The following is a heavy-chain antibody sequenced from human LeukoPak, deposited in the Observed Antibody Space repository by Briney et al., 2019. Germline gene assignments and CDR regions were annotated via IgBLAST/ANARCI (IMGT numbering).Heavy chain of an antibody. D-gene: IGHD3-10*01. V-gene: IGHV1-2*02. CDR2: INPNSGGT. Sequence: GASVKVSCKASGYTFTGYYMHWVRQAPGQGLEWMGWINPNSGGTNYAQKFQGRVTMTRDTSISTAYMELSRLRSDDTAVYYCATPSGYYYGSGSYSHDAFDIWGQGTMVTVSS. CDR3: ATPSGYYYGSGSYSHDAFDI. J-gene: IGHJ3*02. CDR1: GYTFTGYY.